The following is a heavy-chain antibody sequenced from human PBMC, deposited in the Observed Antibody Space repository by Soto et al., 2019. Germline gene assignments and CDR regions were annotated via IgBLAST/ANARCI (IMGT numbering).Heavy chain of an antibody. J-gene: IGHJ4*02. Sequence: QVQVVESGGGVVQPGRSLRLSCAASGFTFSSYGMHWVRQAPGKGLEWVAVIWYDGSNKYYADSVKGRFTISRDNSKNTVDLEMNSLRAEDTAVYYCARDETHYFDYWGQGTLVTVSS. CDR1: GFTFSSYG. CDR3: ARDETHYFDY. CDR2: IWYDGSNK. V-gene: IGHV3-33*01.